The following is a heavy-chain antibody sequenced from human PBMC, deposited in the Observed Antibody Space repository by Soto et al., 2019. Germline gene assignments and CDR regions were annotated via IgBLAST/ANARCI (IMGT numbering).Heavy chain of an antibody. D-gene: IGHD6-13*01. J-gene: IGHJ6*02. Sequence: ETLSLTCTVSGGSISSSSYYWGWIRQPPGKGLEWIGSIYYSGSTYYNPSLKSRVTISVDTSKNQFSLKLSSVTAADTAVYYCARQLVGSSWSDYYYGMDVWGQGTTVTVSS. CDR3: ARQLVGSSWSDYYYGMDV. CDR2: IYYSGST. CDR1: GGSISSSSYY. V-gene: IGHV4-39*01.